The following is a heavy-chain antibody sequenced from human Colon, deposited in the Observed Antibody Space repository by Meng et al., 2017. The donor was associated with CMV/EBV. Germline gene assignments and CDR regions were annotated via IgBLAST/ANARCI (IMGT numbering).Heavy chain of an antibody. CDR2: IDNSATTI. CDR3: ARGRITRIRGVLLFDY. V-gene: IGHV3-48*03. D-gene: IGHD3-10*01. CDR1: GFTISNYE. Sequence: GESLKISCAASGFTISNYEMNWVRQAPGKGLEWLSYIDNSATTIYYADSVKGRFTISRDNAKNSLSLQMNSLGAGDTALYYCARGRITRIRGVLLFDYWGQGALVTVSS. J-gene: IGHJ4*02.